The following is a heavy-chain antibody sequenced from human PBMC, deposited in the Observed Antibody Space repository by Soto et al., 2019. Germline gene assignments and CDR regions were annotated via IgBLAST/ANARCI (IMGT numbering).Heavy chain of an antibody. CDR3: ATTRGVYCSGGRCYAASYYMDV. V-gene: IGHV5-51*01. CDR2: IYPGDSDT. D-gene: IGHD2-15*01. J-gene: IGHJ6*03. Sequence: GASQKISWKGSGDSFTSHWTGWVRQMPGKGLEWMGIIYPGDSDTRYSPSFQGKVTISADKSISTAYLQWSSLKASDTAMYYCATTRGVYCSGGRCYAASYYMDVWGKGTTVTVSS. CDR1: GDSFTSHW.